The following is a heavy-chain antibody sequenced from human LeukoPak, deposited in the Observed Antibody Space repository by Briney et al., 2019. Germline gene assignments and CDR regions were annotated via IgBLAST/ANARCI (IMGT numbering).Heavy chain of an antibody. J-gene: IGHJ4*02. V-gene: IGHV3-48*03. CDR1: GFTFSSYE. CDR2: ISSSGSTI. Sequence: GGSLRLSCAASGFTFSSYEMNWVRQAPGKGLEWVSYISSSGSTIHNADSVKGRFTTSRDNAKNSLYLQMNSLRAEDTAVYYCARDGDYGGYFDYWGQGTLVTVSS. CDR3: ARDGDYGGYFDY. D-gene: IGHD4-23*01.